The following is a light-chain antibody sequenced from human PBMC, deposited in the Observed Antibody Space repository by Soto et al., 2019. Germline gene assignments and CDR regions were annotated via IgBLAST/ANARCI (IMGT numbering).Light chain of an antibody. CDR1: QSVTTQ. J-gene: IGKJ1*01. Sequence: IVLAQSPCTLSLSPGERATLSFRASQSVTTQLAWYQQKPVQAPRLIIHGASSRATGVPDRITVSGSGTDFTLSIRRLAPEDFEVYYCQQYGGSTRTLGQGRKVDLK. CDR3: QQYGGSTRT. CDR2: GAS. V-gene: IGKV3-20*01.